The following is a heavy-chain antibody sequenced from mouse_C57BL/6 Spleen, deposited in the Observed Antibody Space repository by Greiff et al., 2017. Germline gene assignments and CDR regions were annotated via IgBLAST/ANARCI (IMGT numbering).Heavy chain of an antibody. CDR1: GFTFSSYA. CDR3: ARDLGSSYRPWFAY. Sequence: EVKVVESGGGLVKPGGSLKLSCAASGFTFSSYAMSWVRQTPEKRLEWVATISDGGSYTYYPDNVKGRFTISRDNAKNNLYLQMSHLKSEDTAMYYCARDLGSSYRPWFAYWGQGTLVTVSA. V-gene: IGHV5-4*01. D-gene: IGHD1-1*01. J-gene: IGHJ3*01. CDR2: ISDGGSYT.